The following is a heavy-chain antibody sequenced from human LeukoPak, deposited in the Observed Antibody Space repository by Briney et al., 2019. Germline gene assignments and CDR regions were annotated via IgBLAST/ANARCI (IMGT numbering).Heavy chain of an antibody. V-gene: IGHV3-23*01. CDR3: VKENTGTYRGNWFDP. CDR2: ISGSGGTT. D-gene: IGHD1-7*01. Sequence: PGGSLRLSCAASGFPFSSYALAWVRQAPGMGLKWVSTISGSGGTTYYADSVKGRFTISRDKSKKMMYLQMSSLRAEDTAVYYCVKENTGTYRGNWFDPWGQGTLVTVSS. CDR1: GFPFSSYA. J-gene: IGHJ5*02.